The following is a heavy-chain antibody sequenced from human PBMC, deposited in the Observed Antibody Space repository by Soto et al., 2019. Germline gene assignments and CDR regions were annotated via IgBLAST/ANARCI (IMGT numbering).Heavy chain of an antibody. J-gene: IGHJ5*02. CDR3: VRDGTKTLRDWFDP. CDR1: GASISGFY. V-gene: IGHV4-4*07. D-gene: IGHD1-1*01. Sequence: SETLSLTCTVSGASISGFYWSWSRKSAGKGLEWIGRIYATGTTDYNPSLKSRVMMSVDTSKKQFSLKLRSVTAADTAVYYCVRDGTKTLRDWFDPWGQGISVTVSS. CDR2: IYATGTT.